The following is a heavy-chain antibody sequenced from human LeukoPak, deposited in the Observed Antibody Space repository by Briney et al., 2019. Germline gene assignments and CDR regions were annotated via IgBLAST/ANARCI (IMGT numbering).Heavy chain of an antibody. CDR3: ARVYGPPKGYYYYMDV. Sequence: SETLSLTCAVYGGSFSGYYWSWIRQPPGKGLEWIGEINHSGSTNYNPSLKSRVTISVDTSKNQFSLKLSSVTAADTAVYYCARVYGPPKGYYYYMDVWGKGTTVTISS. CDR2: INHSGST. J-gene: IGHJ6*03. CDR1: GGSFSGYY. V-gene: IGHV4-34*01. D-gene: IGHD4-17*01.